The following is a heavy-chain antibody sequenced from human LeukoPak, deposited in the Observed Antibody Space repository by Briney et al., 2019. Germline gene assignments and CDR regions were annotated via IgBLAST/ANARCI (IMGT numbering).Heavy chain of an antibody. Sequence: SVKVSCKASGGTFSSYDISWVRQAPGQGLEWMGGIMPMFGKTNYAQKFQGRVTTTADKATSTAYMELSSLRSEDTAVYYCAKALGRITIFGVPWGIDYWGQGTLVTVSS. CDR1: GGTFSSYD. CDR2: IMPMFGKT. J-gene: IGHJ4*02. CDR3: AKALGRITIFGVPWGIDY. V-gene: IGHV1-69*06. D-gene: IGHD3-3*01.